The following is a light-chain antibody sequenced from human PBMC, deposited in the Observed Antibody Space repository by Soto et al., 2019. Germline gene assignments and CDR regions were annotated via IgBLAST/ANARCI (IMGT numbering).Light chain of an antibody. CDR1: SSNIGSNT. CDR3: AAWDDSLNGGV. Sequence: SALTQPPSASGTPGQRVTISCSGSSSNIGSNTVNWYQQLPGTAPKLLIYSNNQRPSGVPDRFSGSKSGTSASLAISGLQSEDEADYYCAAWDDSLNGGVFGGGTKLTVL. CDR2: SNN. V-gene: IGLV1-44*01. J-gene: IGLJ2*01.